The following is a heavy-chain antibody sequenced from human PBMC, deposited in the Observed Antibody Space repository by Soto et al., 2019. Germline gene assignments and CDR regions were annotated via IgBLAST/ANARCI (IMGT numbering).Heavy chain of an antibody. CDR2: IYYSGST. D-gene: IGHD6-13*01. V-gene: IGHV4-59*01. Sequence: SETLSLTCTVSGGSISSYYWSWIRQPPGKGLEWIGYIYYSGSTNYNPSLKSRVTISVDASKNQFSLKLSSVTAADTAVYYCARDLGSSFDWFDPWGQGTLVTVSS. CDR3: ARDLGSSFDWFDP. J-gene: IGHJ5*02. CDR1: GGSISSYY.